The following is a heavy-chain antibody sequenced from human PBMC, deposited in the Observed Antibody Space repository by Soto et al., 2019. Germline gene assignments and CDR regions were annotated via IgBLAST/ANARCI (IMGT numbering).Heavy chain of an antibody. Sequence: QVQLVESGGGVVQPGRSLRLSCAASGFTFSSYAMHWVRQAPGKGLEWVAVMSYDGSNKYYADSVKGRFTISRDNSKNTLYLQMNSLRAEDTAVYYCARDKSPYSSVWHKRHFDYWGQGTLVTVSS. CDR3: ARDKSPYSSVWHKRHFDY. CDR1: GFTFSSYA. J-gene: IGHJ4*02. V-gene: IGHV3-30-3*01. D-gene: IGHD6-19*01. CDR2: MSYDGSNK.